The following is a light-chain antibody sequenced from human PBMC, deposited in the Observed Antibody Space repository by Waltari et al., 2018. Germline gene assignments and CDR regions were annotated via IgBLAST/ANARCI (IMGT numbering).Light chain of an antibody. V-gene: IGKV4-1*01. CDR2: WAS. CDR1: QSLFHTNNKNY. Sequence: DIVVTQSPDSLAVSLGERATINCKSSQSLFHTNNKNYLAWYQQKPGQPPKLLIYWASTRDSGVPDRFSGSGSGTDFTLTISSLQAEDVAVYYCQQYYSTPITFGQGTRLEIK. J-gene: IGKJ5*01. CDR3: QQYYSTPIT.